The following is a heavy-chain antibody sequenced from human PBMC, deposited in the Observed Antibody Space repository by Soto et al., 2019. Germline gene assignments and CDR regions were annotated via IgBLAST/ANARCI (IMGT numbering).Heavy chain of an antibody. Sequence: PGGSLRLSCAASGFTLSSYAMSWVRQAPGKGLEWVSALSVSLGNTYYADSVKGRFTISRDNSKNTLYLQMNSLRAEDTAVYYCAKADEKTTVTIRTAFDYWGQGTLVTVSS. CDR2: LSVSLGNT. CDR3: AKADEKTTVTIRTAFDY. D-gene: IGHD4-17*01. CDR1: GFTLSSYA. V-gene: IGHV3-23*01. J-gene: IGHJ4*02.